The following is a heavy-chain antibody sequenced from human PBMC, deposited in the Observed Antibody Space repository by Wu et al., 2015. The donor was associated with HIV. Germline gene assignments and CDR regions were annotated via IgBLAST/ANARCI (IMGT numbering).Heavy chain of an antibody. CDR1: GYTFTSYY. J-gene: IGHJ5*02. D-gene: IGHD3-10*01. Sequence: QVQLVQSGAEVKKPGASVKVSCKASGYTFTSYYMHWVRQAPGQGLEWMGIINPSGGSTSYAQKFQGRVTMTRDTSTSTVYMELSSLRSEDTAVYYCARDLTMGSGTFPPSPHISGDNVGSDPWGQGTLVTVSS. CDR2: INPSGGST. V-gene: IGHV1-46*01. CDR3: ARDLTMGSGTFPPSPHISGDNVGSDP.